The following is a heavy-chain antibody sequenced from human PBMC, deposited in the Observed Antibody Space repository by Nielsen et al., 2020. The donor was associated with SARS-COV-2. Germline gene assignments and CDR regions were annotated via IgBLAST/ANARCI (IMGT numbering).Heavy chain of an antibody. D-gene: IGHD6-19*01. V-gene: IGHV3-30*02. Sequence: GGSLRPSCAASGFTLSSHGIHWVRQAPGKGLEWVAFLRYDGRNEYYTDSVKGRFTISRDNPKNTLYLQMNSLRAEDTAVYYCARDRDRSGCPMDWGQGTLVTVSS. J-gene: IGHJ4*02. CDR2: LRYDGRNE. CDR3: ARDRDRSGCPMD. CDR1: GFTLSSHG.